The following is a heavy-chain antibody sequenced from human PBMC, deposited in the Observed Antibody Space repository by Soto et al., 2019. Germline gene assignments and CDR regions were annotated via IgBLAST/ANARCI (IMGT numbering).Heavy chain of an antibody. J-gene: IGHJ3*02. V-gene: IGHV4-31*03. Sequence: SETLSLTCTVSGGSISSGGYYWSWIRQHPGKGLEWIGYIYYSGSTYYNPSLKSRVTISVDTSKNQFSLKLSSVTAADTAVYYCARVVGGYCSSTSCYGWAFDIWGQGTMVTVSS. D-gene: IGHD2-2*01. CDR2: IYYSGST. CDR3: ARVVGGYCSSTSCYGWAFDI. CDR1: GGSISSGGYY.